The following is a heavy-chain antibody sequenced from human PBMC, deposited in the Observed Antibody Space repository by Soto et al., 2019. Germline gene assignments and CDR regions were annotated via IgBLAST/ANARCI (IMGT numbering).Heavy chain of an antibody. J-gene: IGHJ6*02. CDR2: IYYSGST. V-gene: IGHV4-31*03. D-gene: IGHD4-4*01. CDR1: GGSISSGGYY. Sequence: PSETLSLTCTVSGGSISSGGYYWSWIRQHPGKGLEWIGYIYYSGSTYYNPSLKSRVTISVDTSKNQFSLKLSSVTAADTAVYYCARRNLHSPQNYGIDVCGQGTTVTVSS. CDR3: ARRNLHSPQNYGIDV.